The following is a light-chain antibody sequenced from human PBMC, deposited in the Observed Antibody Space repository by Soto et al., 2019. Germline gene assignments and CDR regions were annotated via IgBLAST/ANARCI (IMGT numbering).Light chain of an antibody. Sequence: QSVLTQPASVSGSPGQSITISCTGTSSDVGYYNYVSWFQQHPGKAPRLVISDVTTRPSGVSNRFSGSKSGNTASLTISGLQAEDEAHYYCSSYTTSSTHVFGTGTKLTVL. CDR3: SSYTTSSTHV. CDR1: SSDVGYYNY. J-gene: IGLJ1*01. CDR2: DVT. V-gene: IGLV2-14*03.